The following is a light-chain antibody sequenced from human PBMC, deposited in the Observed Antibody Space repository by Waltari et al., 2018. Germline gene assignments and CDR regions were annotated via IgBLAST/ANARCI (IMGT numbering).Light chain of an antibody. CDR1: SSNIANNA. CDR2: YDD. Sequence: QSVLTQPPSVSEAPRQRVTISCSGSSSNIANNAVNWYQQPPGKAPKLLIYYDDLLPSGVSDRFSGSKSGTSASLAISGLQSEDEADYYCAAWDDSLNGVVFGGGTKLTVL. V-gene: IGLV1-36*01. J-gene: IGLJ2*01. CDR3: AAWDDSLNGVV.